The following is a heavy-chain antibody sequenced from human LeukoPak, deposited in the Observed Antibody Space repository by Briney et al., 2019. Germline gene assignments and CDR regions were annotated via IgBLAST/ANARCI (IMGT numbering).Heavy chain of an antibody. D-gene: IGHD3-10*01. CDR2: IYYSGST. J-gene: IGHJ4*02. Sequence: KPSETLSLTCTVSGGSISSYYWSWIRQPPGKGLEWIGYIYYSGSTNYNPSLKSRVTISVDTSKNQFSLKLSSVTAADTAVYYCARMVWFGESYYFDYWGQGTLVTVSS. CDR3: ARMVWFGESYYFDY. V-gene: IGHV4-59*12. CDR1: GGSISSYY.